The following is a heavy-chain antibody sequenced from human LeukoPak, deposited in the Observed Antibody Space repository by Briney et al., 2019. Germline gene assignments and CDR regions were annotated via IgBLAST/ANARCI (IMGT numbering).Heavy chain of an antibody. V-gene: IGHV4-39*01. CDR1: GGSISSGSYY. D-gene: IGHD3-10*01. Sequence: SETLSLTCTVSGGSISSGSYYWGWIRQPPGKGLEWIGSIYYSGSTYYNPSLKSRVTISVDTSKNQFSLKLSSVTAADTAVYYCARHTTGTINYYGSGSAYYFDYWGQGTLVTVSS. CDR2: IYYSGST. CDR3: ARHTTGTINYYGSGSAYYFDY. J-gene: IGHJ4*02.